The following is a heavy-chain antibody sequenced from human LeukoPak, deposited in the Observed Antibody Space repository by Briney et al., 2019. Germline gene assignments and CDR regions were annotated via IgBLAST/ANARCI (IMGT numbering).Heavy chain of an antibody. J-gene: IGHJ5*02. CDR1: GFIVSNNY. CDR2: LYPGGSTT. CDR3: IRDFRSADL. Sequence: PGGSLRLSCAASGFIVSNNYMNWVRQAPGKGLEWVSVLYPGGSTTYYADSVKGRFTISRDNSKNTLYLRMNSLRAEDTATYYCIRDFRSADLWGQGTLVTVTS. V-gene: IGHV3-53*01.